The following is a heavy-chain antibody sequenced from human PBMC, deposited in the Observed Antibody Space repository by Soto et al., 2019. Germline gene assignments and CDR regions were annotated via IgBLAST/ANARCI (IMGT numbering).Heavy chain of an antibody. V-gene: IGHV4-34*01. Sequence: SETLSLTCAVYGGSFSGDYWSWIRQPPGKGLEWIGEINHRGSTNYNRSGRRRPTRSVDTSKHQFALKLSSVTAADTAVYYCARGRKWQLGGYYYYYYGMDVWGQGTTVTVSS. CDR1: GGSFSGDY. CDR2: INHRGST. CDR3: ARGRKWQLGGYYYYYYGMDV. D-gene: IGHD6-6*01. J-gene: IGHJ6*02.